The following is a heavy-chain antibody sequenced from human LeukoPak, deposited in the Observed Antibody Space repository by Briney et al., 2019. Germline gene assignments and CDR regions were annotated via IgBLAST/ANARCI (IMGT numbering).Heavy chain of an antibody. V-gene: IGHV3-11*01. CDR1: EFVLSDYY. J-gene: IGHJ4*02. Sequence: GGSLRLSCAASEFVLSDYYMSWIRQAPGKGLEWVSYISDSGSTIYYADSVKGRFTISRDSVKNSLYLQMNGLRAEDTAVYYCAREMEGDYGSGTFFDHWGQGNMVTVSS. D-gene: IGHD3-10*01. CDR2: ISDSGSTI. CDR3: AREMEGDYGSGTFFDH.